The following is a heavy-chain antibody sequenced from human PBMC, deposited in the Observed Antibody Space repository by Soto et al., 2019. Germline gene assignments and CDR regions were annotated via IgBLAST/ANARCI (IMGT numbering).Heavy chain of an antibody. CDR1: SAPVSSSTYT. V-gene: IGHV4-39*01. J-gene: IGHJ6*02. CDR2: IYYSGST. D-gene: IGHD2-2*01. Sequence: SETLSLTCTVSSAPVSSSTYTWGWIRQPPGKGLERIGSIYYSGSTYYNPSLNSRVTVSVDTSKNQFSLKVTSVTAADTAVYYCARLHGYCISSSCHGHYAMDVWGQGTTVTVSS. CDR3: ARLHGYCISSSCHGHYAMDV.